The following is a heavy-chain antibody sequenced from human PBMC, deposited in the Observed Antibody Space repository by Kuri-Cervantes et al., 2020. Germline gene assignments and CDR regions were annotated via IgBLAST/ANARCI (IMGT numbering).Heavy chain of an antibody. CDR3: ARERRGGDGFDY. V-gene: IGHV4-38-2*02. J-gene: IGHJ4*02. CDR1: GYSISSGYY. CDR2: IYHSGST. D-gene: IGHD3-16*01. Sequence: SETLSLTCAVSGYSISSGYYWGWIRQPPGKGLEWIGSIYHSGSTYYIPSLKSRVTISVDTSKNQFSLKLSSVTAADTAVYYCARERRGGDGFDYWGQGTQVTVS.